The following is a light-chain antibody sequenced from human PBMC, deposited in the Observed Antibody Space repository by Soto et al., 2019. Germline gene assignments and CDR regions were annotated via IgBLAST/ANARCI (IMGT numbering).Light chain of an antibody. CDR1: QSITSY. V-gene: IGKV1-39*01. J-gene: IGKJ4*01. Sequence: DIQMTQSPSSLSASVGDRVTITCRASQSITSYLTWYQPKPGKAPKRLLYAASSLQSGVPSRFSDSGSGTDFTLTISSLQPEDFATYYCQQTYSAPLTFGGGTKVEIK. CDR2: AAS. CDR3: QQTYSAPLT.